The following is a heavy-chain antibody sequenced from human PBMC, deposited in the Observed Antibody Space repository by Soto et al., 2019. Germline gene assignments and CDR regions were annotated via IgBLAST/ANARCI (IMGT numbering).Heavy chain of an antibody. CDR3: TAGYFSGGSCYSVVH. J-gene: IGHJ4*02. D-gene: IGHD2-15*01. CDR1: GFTFSNVW. Sequence: EVQLVESGGGLVKPGGSLSLSCAASGFTFSNVWMSWVRQAPGKGLEWVGRIKRRADGGTTDYATPVRGRFTVSRDDSKNTLYLQMNSVKTEDTAVYYCTAGYFSGGSCYSVVHWGQGTLVTVSS. V-gene: IGHV3-15*01. CDR2: IKRRADGGTT.